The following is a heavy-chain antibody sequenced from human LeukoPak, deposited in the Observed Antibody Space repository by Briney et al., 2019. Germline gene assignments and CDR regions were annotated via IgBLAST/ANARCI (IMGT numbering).Heavy chain of an antibody. CDR1: GFTISTYW. D-gene: IGHD2-2*01. Sequence: GGSLRLSCAASGFTISTYWMSWVRQAPGKGLEWVANTNQEGSEKYYVDSVKGRFTISKDNAKNSLYLQMNSLRAEDTAVYYCARRDGCSSTSCYSGFPDYWGQGTLVTVSS. CDR2: TNQEGSEK. V-gene: IGHV3-7*03. CDR3: ARRDGCSSTSCYSGFPDY. J-gene: IGHJ4*02.